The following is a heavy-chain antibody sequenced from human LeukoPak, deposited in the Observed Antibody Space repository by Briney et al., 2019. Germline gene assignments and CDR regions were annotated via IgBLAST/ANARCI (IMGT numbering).Heavy chain of an antibody. Sequence: GASVKVSCKASGYTFTSYYMHWVRQAPGQGLEWMGWINPNSGGTNYAQKFQGRVTMTRDTSISTAYMELSRLRSDDTAVYYCASPYGSGSYYWVHYWGQGTLVTVSS. CDR1: GYTFTSYY. J-gene: IGHJ4*02. CDR2: INPNSGGT. D-gene: IGHD3-10*01. CDR3: ASPYGSGSYYWVHY. V-gene: IGHV1-2*02.